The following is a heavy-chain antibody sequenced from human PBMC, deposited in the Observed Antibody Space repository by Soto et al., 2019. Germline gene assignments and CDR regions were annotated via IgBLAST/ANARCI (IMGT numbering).Heavy chain of an antibody. V-gene: IGHV1-69*06. CDR2: IIPIFGTA. Sequence: SVKVSCKASGGTFSSYAISWVRQAPGQGLEWMGGIIPIFGTANYAQKFQGRVTITADKSTSTAYMELSSLRSEDTAVYYCARAPGFGELLAYYYYGMDVWGQGTTVTVSS. CDR1: GGTFSSYA. CDR3: ARAPGFGELLAYYYYGMDV. J-gene: IGHJ6*02. D-gene: IGHD3-10*01.